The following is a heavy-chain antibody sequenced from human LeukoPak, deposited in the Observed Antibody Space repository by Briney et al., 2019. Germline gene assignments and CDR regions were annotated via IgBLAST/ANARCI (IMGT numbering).Heavy chain of an antibody. CDR1: GFTFSSYA. D-gene: IGHD3-10*01. CDR2: ISGSGGST. CDR3: AKFGLAGSGRYHDAFDI. J-gene: IGHJ3*02. V-gene: IGHV3-23*01. Sequence: GGSLRLSCAASGFTFSSYAMSWVRQAPGKGLEWVSAISGSGGSTHYADSVKGRSTISRDNSKNTLYLQMNSLRAEDTAVYYCAKFGLAGSGRYHDAFDIWGQGTMVTVSS.